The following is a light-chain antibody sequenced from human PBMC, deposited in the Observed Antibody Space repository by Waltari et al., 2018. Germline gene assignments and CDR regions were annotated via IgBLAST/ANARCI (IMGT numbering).Light chain of an antibody. Sequence: EIVLTQSPATLSLSPGERATLSYRASQSVRSYLAWYPQKPGHAPRLLIYDASNRATGIPARFSAGGSGTDFTLPISRLEPEDFAVYYCQHRSNWPLSFGGGTKVEIK. CDR1: QSVRSY. V-gene: IGKV3-11*01. J-gene: IGKJ4*01. CDR3: QHRSNWPLS. CDR2: DAS.